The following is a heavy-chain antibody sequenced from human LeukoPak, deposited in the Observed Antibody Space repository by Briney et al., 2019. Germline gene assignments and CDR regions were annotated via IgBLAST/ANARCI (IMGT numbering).Heavy chain of an antibody. CDR2: IKEDGREK. J-gene: IGHJ5*02. Sequence: GGSLRLSCTTSGFTFSSYWMSWVRQAPGMGLEWLGNIKEDGREKYDVESVKGRFTISRDNAKNPLYLQMNSLRVEDTAIYYCARGTRVGTPYNWFDPWGQGTLVTVSS. CDR1: GFTFSSYW. D-gene: IGHD1/OR15-1a*01. V-gene: IGHV3-7*01. CDR3: ARGTRVGTPYNWFDP.